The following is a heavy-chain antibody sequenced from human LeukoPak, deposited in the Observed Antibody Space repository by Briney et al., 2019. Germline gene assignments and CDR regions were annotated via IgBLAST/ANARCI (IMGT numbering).Heavy chain of an antibody. CDR3: ARAFAYCGGDCYGYFQH. CDR2: IIPIFGTA. J-gene: IGHJ1*01. Sequence: GASVKVSCKASGGTFSSYAISWVRQAPGQGLEWMGGIIPIFGTANYAQKFQGRVTITADESTSTAYMELSSPRSEDTAVYYCARAFAYCGGDCYGYFQHWGQGTLVTVSS. V-gene: IGHV1-69*13. CDR1: GGTFSSYA. D-gene: IGHD2-21*02.